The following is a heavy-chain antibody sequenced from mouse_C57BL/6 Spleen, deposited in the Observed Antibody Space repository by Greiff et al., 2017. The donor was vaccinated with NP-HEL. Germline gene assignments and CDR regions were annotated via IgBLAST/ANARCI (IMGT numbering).Heavy chain of an antibody. J-gene: IGHJ1*03. CDR1: GFTFSDYY. Sequence: EVQLVESEGGLVQPGSSMKLSCTASGFTFSDYYMAWVRQVPEKGLEWVANINYDGSSTYYLDSLKSRFIISRDNAKNILYLQMSSLKSEDTATYYCARDGVGPWYFDVWGTGTTVTVSS. CDR3: ARDGVGPWYFDV. V-gene: IGHV5-16*01. CDR2: INYDGSST. D-gene: IGHD4-1*01.